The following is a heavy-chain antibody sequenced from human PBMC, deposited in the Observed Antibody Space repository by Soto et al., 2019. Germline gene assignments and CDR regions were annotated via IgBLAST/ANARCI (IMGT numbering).Heavy chain of an antibody. CDR1: GYTFTNFG. V-gene: IGHV1-18*01. CDR3: ARGDTPIDY. J-gene: IGHJ4*02. Sequence: QVQLVQSGAEVKKPGASVKVSCKASGYTFTNFGISWVRQAPGQGLEWMGWISAYNGNTNYAQKFQGRVTMTTDTSTSTDYMEVRSLRFDDTAVDYGARGDTPIDYWGQGTLVTVSS. D-gene: IGHD2-15*01. CDR2: ISAYNGNT.